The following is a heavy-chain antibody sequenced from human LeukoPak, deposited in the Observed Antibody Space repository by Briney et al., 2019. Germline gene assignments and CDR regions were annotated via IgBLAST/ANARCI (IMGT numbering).Heavy chain of an antibody. D-gene: IGHD2-15*01. CDR3: ARVNTPVATFDY. CDR1: GYSISSTFY. J-gene: IGHJ4*02. Sequence: SETLSLTCTVSGYSISSTFYGCCIRQPPRKRLEWIASISHSATTYYTPSLKSRLTMSVDTSKNQFSLKLSSVTVADTAVYYCARVNTPVATFDYWGQGTLVTVSS. V-gene: IGHV4-38-2*02. CDR2: ISHSATT.